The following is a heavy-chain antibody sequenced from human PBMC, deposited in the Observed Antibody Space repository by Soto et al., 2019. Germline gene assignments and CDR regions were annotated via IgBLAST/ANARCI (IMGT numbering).Heavy chain of an antibody. CDR2: IYYSGST. D-gene: IGHD1-26*01. CDR3: ARRYGGNFDY. Sequence: SETLSLTCSVSGASIHNGGHFWSWIRQPPGKGLEWIGYIYYSGSTNNNPSLKSRVTISVDTSKNQFSLKLSSVTAADTAVYYCARRYGGNFDYWGQGTLVTVSS. J-gene: IGHJ4*02. CDR1: GASIHNGGHF. V-gene: IGHV4-61*08.